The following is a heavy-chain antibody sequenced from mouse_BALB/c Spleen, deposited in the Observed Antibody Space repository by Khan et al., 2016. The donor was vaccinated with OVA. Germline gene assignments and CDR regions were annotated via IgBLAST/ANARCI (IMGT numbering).Heavy chain of an antibody. J-gene: IGHJ3*01. V-gene: IGHV5-12*02. D-gene: IGHD2-4*01. CDR2: ISNSGSTT. CDR3: AREGDDCVLAY. Sequence: EVELVESGGGLVQPGGSLKLSCATSGFTFSDYYMYWVRQTPEKRLEWVAYISNSGSTTYYPDTLRGRFTISRDNAKNTLFLQMSRLKSEDTAIYYCAREGDDCVLAYWGQGTLVTVSA. CDR1: GFTFSDYY.